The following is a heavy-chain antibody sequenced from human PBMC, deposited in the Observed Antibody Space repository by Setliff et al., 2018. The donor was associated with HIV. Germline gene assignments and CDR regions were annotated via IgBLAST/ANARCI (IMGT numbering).Heavy chain of an antibody. V-gene: IGHV3-21*01. CDR3: AREGNWGEGDSYYMDV. J-gene: IGHJ6*03. Sequence: GGSLRLSCAASGFTFSSYSMNWVRQAPGKGLEWVSSISSSSSYIYYADSVKGRFTISRDNAKNSLYLQMNSLRAEDTAVYYCAREGNWGEGDSYYMDVWGEGATVTSP. CDR2: ISSSSSYI. CDR1: GFTFSSYS. D-gene: IGHD7-27*01.